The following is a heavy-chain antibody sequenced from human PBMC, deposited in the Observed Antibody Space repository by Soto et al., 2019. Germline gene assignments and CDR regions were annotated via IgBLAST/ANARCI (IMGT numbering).Heavy chain of an antibody. Sequence: SDTLSLTCTVSGGSLNSYYWTWIRQSPGKGLEWIGYVSSTGSTNYNPSLKSRLTMSLDTSTNEVSLSLTSVTAADAAVYFCARFSPPRXSYDSNPGWFDPWGQGIVVTVS. V-gene: IGHV4-59*01. CDR2: VSSTGST. CDR1: GGSLNSYY. CDR3: ARFSPPRXSYDSNPGWFDP. D-gene: IGHD3-22*01. J-gene: IGHJ5*02.